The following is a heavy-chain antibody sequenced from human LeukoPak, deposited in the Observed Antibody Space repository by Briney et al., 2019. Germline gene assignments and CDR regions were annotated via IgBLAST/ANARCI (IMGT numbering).Heavy chain of an antibody. J-gene: IGHJ2*01. CDR1: GYSFTSYW. Sequence: GKSLKISCNCSGYSFTSYWIGLVRQMPGKCLEWMDITYPGESDTSYSPSFQGQVTISADKSIKTAYLQWSRLKGSDTAMYYCARRVVNNRNWYFNLWGGGTLVTVSS. CDR2: TYPGESDT. CDR3: ARRVVNNRNWYFNL. D-gene: IGHD4-23*01. V-gene: IGHV5-51*01.